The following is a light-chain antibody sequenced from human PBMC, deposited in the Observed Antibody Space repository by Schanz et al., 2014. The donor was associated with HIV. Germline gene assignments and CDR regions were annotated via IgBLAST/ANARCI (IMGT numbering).Light chain of an antibody. CDR1: SSDVGSYNL. CDR3: SSYAGSNNL. Sequence: QSVLTQPASVSGSLGQSITISCTGSSSDVGSYNLVSWYQQHPGKAPKLMIYEVSERPSGVSNRFSGSKSGNTASLTISGLQAEDEADYYCSSYAGSNNLLGGGTKLTVL. V-gene: IGLV2-14*02. CDR2: EVS. J-gene: IGLJ2*01.